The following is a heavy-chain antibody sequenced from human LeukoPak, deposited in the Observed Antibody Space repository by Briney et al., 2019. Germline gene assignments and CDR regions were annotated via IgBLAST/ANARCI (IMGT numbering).Heavy chain of an antibody. Sequence: GGSLRLSCAASGFTFSSYWMSWVRQAPGKGLEWVANIKQDGSEKYYVDSVKGRFTISRDNAKNTLYLQMNSLRAEDTAVYYCARLGDSSGYYSGFDPWGQGTLVTVSS. CDR3: ARLGDSSGYYSGFDP. J-gene: IGHJ5*02. CDR1: GFTFSSYW. D-gene: IGHD3-22*01. CDR2: IKQDGSEK. V-gene: IGHV3-7*01.